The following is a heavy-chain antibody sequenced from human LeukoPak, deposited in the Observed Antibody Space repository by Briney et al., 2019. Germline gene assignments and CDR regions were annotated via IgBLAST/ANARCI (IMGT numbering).Heavy chain of an antibody. V-gene: IGHV4-39*01. CDR1: GGSIISSSYY. CDR2: IYYNGNT. J-gene: IGHJ4*02. Sequence: SAALSLPCTVSGGSIISSSYYGGWSRQPPGKGLEWIGIIYYNGNTYYNPSLKSRVTISLEARKVHFSLKLTSMPAAHTAVYSCARLDASLTPGLGSYPDIWGQGMLVTVSS. CDR3: ARLDASLTPGLGSYPDI. D-gene: IGHD3-10*01.